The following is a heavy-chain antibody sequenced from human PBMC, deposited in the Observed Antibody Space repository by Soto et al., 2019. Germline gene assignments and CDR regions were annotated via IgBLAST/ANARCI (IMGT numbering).Heavy chain of an antibody. CDR3: ARDSLAAAADPY. Sequence: QVQLVQSGAEVKKLGASVKVSCKASGYTITSYGNRWVRQAPEQGLEWMGWISAYNGNTNYAQKLQGRVTMTTDTSTSTAYMELRSLRSDDTAVYYCARDSLAAAADPYWGQGTLVTVSS. V-gene: IGHV1-18*01. D-gene: IGHD6-13*01. CDR2: ISAYNGNT. CDR1: GYTITSYG. J-gene: IGHJ4*02.